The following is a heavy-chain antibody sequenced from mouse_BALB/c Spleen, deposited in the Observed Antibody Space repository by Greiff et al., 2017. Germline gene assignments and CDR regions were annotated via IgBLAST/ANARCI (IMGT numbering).Heavy chain of an antibody. D-gene: IGHD1-2*01. Sequence: EVQLQESGAELVRSGASVKLSCTASGFNIKDYYMHWVKQRPEQGLEWIGWIDPENGDTEYAPKFQGKATMTADTSSNTAYLQLSSLTSEDTAVYYCNAPSTTAYFDYWGQGTTLTVSS. CDR1: GFNIKDYY. V-gene: IGHV14-4*02. CDR3: NAPSTTAYFDY. CDR2: IDPENGDT. J-gene: IGHJ2*01.